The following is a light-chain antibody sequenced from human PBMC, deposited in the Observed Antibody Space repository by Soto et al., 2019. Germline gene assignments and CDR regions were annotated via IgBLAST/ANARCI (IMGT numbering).Light chain of an antibody. Sequence: VLTQSPATLPLSPGDRATLSCRASQNVGTYLAWYQQKPGQVPRLLIYDASNRATGIPARFSGSGSGTDFTLTISILEHEDFAVYYCQQRCNWPLTFGGGTKVEIK. V-gene: IGKV3-11*01. CDR2: DAS. J-gene: IGKJ4*01. CDR1: QNVGTY. CDR3: QQRCNWPLT.